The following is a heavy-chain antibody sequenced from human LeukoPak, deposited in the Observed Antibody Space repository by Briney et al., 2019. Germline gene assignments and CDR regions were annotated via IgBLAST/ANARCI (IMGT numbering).Heavy chain of an antibody. Sequence: SQTLSLTCTVPGVSFSSGGYYWSWIRHHPGKGLEWLGYIYHYGTTYYNPSLRSRLTMSVDMSKNQFSLRLSSVTAADTAVYYCARAVVAKIDPWGQGTLVTVSS. D-gene: IGHD2-15*01. CDR2: IYHYGTT. CDR3: ARAVVAKIDP. J-gene: IGHJ5*02. CDR1: GVSFSSGGYY. V-gene: IGHV4-31*03.